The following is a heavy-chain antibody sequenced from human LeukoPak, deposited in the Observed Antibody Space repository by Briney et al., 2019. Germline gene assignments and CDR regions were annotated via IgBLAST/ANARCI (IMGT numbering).Heavy chain of an antibody. CDR2: IIPILGIA. CDR1: GGTFSSYA. CDR3: ARAVTMVRGVSYGMDV. Sequence: ASVKVSCKASGGTFSSYAISWVRQAPGQGLEWMGRIIPILGIANYAQKFQGRVTTTADKSTSTAYMELSSLRSEDTAVYYCARAVTMVRGVSYGMDVWGQGTTVTVSS. V-gene: IGHV1-69*04. D-gene: IGHD3-10*01. J-gene: IGHJ6*02.